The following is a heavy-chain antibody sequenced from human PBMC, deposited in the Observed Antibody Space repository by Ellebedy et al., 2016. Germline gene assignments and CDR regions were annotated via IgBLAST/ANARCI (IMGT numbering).Heavy chain of an antibody. V-gene: IGHV3-23*01. D-gene: IGHD3-22*01. CDR2: ITGSGSST. CDR1: GFTFDNYA. Sequence: GGSLRLSCAASGFTFDNYAMSWVRQAPGKGLEWVSGITGSGSSTFYADSVKGRFAISRDNSYNTLYLQMSSLRTEDTALYFCAKGNLGSAYYGYFDLWGQGALVTVSS. CDR3: AKGNLGSAYYGYFDL. J-gene: IGHJ4*02.